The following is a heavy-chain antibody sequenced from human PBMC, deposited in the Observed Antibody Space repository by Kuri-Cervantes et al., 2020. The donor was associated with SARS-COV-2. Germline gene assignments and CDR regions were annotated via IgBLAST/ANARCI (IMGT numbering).Heavy chain of an antibody. CDR3: AKDREYSSSIGQVDY. Sequence: SCKASGGTFSSYAMHWVRQAPGKGLEWVAVISYDGSNKYYADSVKGRFTISRDNSKNTLYLQMNSLRAEDTAVYYCAKDREYSSSIGQVDYWGQGTLVTVSS. V-gene: IGHV3-30-3*02. CDR2: ISYDGSNK. CDR1: GGTFSSYA. J-gene: IGHJ4*02. D-gene: IGHD6-6*01.